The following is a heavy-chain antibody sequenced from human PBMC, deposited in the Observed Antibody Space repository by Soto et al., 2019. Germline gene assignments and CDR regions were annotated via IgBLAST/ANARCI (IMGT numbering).Heavy chain of an antibody. V-gene: IGHV4-31*03. CDR3: ARRRTNFWSGYASFFDY. Sequence: QVQLQESGPGLVKPSQTLSLICTVSGGSVNSGDYYWSWVRQHPGKALEWIGYIYYSGSTYYNPSLESRVTISVDTSKSQFSLNLSSVTAADTAVYYCARRRTNFWSGYASFFDYWGQGTLVTVSS. D-gene: IGHD3-3*01. CDR1: GGSVNSGDYY. J-gene: IGHJ4*02. CDR2: IYYSGST.